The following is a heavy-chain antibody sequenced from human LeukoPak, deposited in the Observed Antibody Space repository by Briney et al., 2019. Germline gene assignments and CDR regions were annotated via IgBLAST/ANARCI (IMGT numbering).Heavy chain of an antibody. CDR2: IYSGGST. J-gene: IGHJ4*02. Sequence: GGSLRLSCAASGFTVSSNYMSWVRQAPGKGLEWVSVIYSGGSTYYADSVKGRFTISRDNSKNTLYLQMNSLRAEDTAVYYCARGSIAVAERSFDYWGQGTLVTVSS. V-gene: IGHV3-53*01. CDR1: GFTVSSNY. D-gene: IGHD6-19*01. CDR3: ARGSIAVAERSFDY.